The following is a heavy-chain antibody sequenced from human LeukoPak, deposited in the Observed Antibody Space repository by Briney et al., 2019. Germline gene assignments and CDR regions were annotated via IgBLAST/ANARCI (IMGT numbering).Heavy chain of an antibody. V-gene: IGHV4-59*01. CDR3: ASSGDILTGPNWFDP. Sequence: SETLSLTCTVSGGSISSYYWSWIRQPPGKGLEWIGYIYYSGSTNYNPSLKSRVTISVDTSKNQFSLKLSSVTAADTAVYYCASSGDILTGPNWFDPWSQGTLVTVSS. J-gene: IGHJ5*02. CDR2: IYYSGST. D-gene: IGHD3-9*01. CDR1: GGSISSYY.